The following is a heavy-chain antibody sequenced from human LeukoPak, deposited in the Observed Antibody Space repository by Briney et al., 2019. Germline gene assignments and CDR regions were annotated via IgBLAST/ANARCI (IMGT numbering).Heavy chain of an antibody. V-gene: IGHV3-30-3*01. CDR2: ISYDGSNK. Sequence: QTGGSLRLSCAASGFTFSSYAMHWVRQAPGKGLEWVAVISYDGSNKYYADSVKGRFTISRDNSKNTLYLQMNSLRAEDTAVYYCASGGRHLPQFDYWGQGTLVTVSS. D-gene: IGHD2-15*01. CDR1: GFTFSSYA. J-gene: IGHJ4*02. CDR3: ASGGRHLPQFDY.